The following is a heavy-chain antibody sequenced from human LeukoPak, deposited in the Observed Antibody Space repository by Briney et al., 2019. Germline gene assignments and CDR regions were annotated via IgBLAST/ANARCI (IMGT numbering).Heavy chain of an antibody. V-gene: IGHV3-23*01. Sequence: GSLRDSCAPSVFSASSDVMCWVRQALGKAPHWVSGMSAAGGSTYYADSVKGRFTISRDNSKNTLYLQMNSLRAEDTAVYYCAKWGTGIPFDYWGQGTLVTVS. J-gene: IGHJ4*02. D-gene: IGHD3-16*01. CDR3: AKWGTGIPFDY. CDR1: VFSASSDV. CDR2: MSAAGGST.